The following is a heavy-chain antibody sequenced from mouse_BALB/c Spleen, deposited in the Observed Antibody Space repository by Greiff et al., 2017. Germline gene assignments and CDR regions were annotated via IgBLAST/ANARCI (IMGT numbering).Heavy chain of an antibody. V-gene: IGHV14-3*02. CDR2: IDPANGNT. J-gene: IGHJ3*01. CDR3: ARSNYGYDGFAY. D-gene: IGHD2-2*01. CDR1: GFNIKDTY. Sequence: VQLKESGAELVKPGASVKLSCTASGFNIKDTYMHWVKQRPEQGLEWIGRIDPANGNTKYDPKFQGKATITADTSSNTAYLQLSSLTSEDTAVYYCARSNYGYDGFAYWGQGTLVTVSA.